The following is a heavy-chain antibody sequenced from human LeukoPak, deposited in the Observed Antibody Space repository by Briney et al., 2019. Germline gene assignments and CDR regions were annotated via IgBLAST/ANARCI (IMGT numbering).Heavy chain of an antibody. D-gene: IGHD1-26*01. CDR2: ISSSSSYI. CDR1: GFTFSSYE. J-gene: IGHJ6*03. CDR3: ARDTNYYYYMDV. V-gene: IGHV3-21*01. Sequence: PGGSLRLSCAASGFTFSSYEMNWVRQAPGKGLEWVSSISSSSSYIYYADSVKGRFTISRDNAKNSLYLQMNSLRAEDTAVYYCARDTNYYYYMDVWGKGTTVTVSS.